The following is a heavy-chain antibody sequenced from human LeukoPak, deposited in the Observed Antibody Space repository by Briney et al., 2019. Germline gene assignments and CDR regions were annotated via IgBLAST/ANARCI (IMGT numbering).Heavy chain of an antibody. Sequence: GGSLRLSCAASGFTLSSYSMHWVRQAPGKGLEYVSAISKSGGDTYYADSVKGRFTISRDNSKNSLYLQMNSLRTEDTALYYCAKTYPSYSHYFDYWGQGTLVTVSS. D-gene: IGHD3-10*01. CDR1: GFTLSSYS. V-gene: IGHV3-43*01. CDR2: ISKSGGDT. J-gene: IGHJ4*02. CDR3: AKTYPSYSHYFDY.